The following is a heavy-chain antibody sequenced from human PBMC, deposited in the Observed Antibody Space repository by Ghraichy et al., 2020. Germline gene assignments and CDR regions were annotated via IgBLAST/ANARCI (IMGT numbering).Heavy chain of an antibody. D-gene: IGHD5-18*01. CDR1: GFTFGDYA. CDR3: TRTTAMDYYYYYGMDV. CDR2: IRSKAYGGTT. V-gene: IGHV3-49*03. Sequence: GGSLRLSCTASGFTFGDYAMSWFRQAPGKGLEWVGFIRSKAYGGTTEYAASVKGRFTISRDDSKSIAYLQMNSLKTEDTAVYYCTRTTAMDYYYYYGMDVWGQGTTVTVSS. J-gene: IGHJ6*02.